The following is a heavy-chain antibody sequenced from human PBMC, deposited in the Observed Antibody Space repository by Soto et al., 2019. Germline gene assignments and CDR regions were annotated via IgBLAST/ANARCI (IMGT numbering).Heavy chain of an antibody. CDR3: VTLWFGELLGNDAFDI. CDR1: GYTFTSYD. CDR2: MNPNSGNT. Sequence: QVQLVQSGAEVKKPGASVKVSCKASGYTFTSYDINWVRQATGQGLEWMGWMNPNSGNTGYAQKFQGRVTMTRNTSISTAYMELSSLRSEDTAVYYCVTLWFGELLGNDAFDIWGQGTMVTVSS. D-gene: IGHD3-10*01. J-gene: IGHJ3*02. V-gene: IGHV1-8*01.